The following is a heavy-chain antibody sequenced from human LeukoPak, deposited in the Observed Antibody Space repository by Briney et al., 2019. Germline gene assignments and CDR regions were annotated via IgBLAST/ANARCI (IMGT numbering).Heavy chain of an antibody. CDR3: AKDFGYTYPYFDY. D-gene: IGHD5-12*01. CDR2: IRYDGSNK. V-gene: IGHV3-30*02. J-gene: IGHJ4*02. CDR1: GFTFSSYG. Sequence: PGGSLRLSCAASGFTFSSYGMHWVRQAPGKGLEWVAFIRYDGSNKYYADSVKGRFTISRDNSKNTLYLQMNSLRAEDTAVYYCAKDFGYTYPYFDYWGQGTLVTVSS.